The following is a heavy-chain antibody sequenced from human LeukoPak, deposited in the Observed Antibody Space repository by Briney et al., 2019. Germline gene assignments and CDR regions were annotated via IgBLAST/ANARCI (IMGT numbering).Heavy chain of an antibody. D-gene: IGHD6-13*01. CDR2: IYYSGST. CDR3: ARETSGIAAAGTDY. V-gene: IGHV4-31*03. CDR1: GDSFTSVTDY. Sequence: SETLSLTCTVSGDSFTSVTDYWAWIRQHPGKGLEWIGYIYYSGSTYYNPSLKSRVTISVDTSKNQFSLKLSSVTAADTAVYYCARETSGIAAAGTDYWGQGTLVTVSS. J-gene: IGHJ4*02.